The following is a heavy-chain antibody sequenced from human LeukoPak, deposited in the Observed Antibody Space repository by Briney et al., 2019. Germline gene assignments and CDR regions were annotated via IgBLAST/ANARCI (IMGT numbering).Heavy chain of an antibody. CDR2: IYYSGST. CDR1: GGSISSGGYY. D-gene: IGHD6-13*01. J-gene: IGHJ4*02. Sequence: PSETLSLTRTVSGGSISSGGYYWSWIRQHPGTGLEWIGYIYYSGSTYYNPSLKSRVTISVDTSKNQFSLKLSSVTAADTAVYYCARTGYSSSWPYFDYWGQGTLVTVSS. CDR3: ARTGYSSSWPYFDY. V-gene: IGHV4-31*03.